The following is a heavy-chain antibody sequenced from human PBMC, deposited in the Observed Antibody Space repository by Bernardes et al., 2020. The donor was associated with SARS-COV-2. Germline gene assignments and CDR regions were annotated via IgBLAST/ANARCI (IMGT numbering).Heavy chain of an antibody. CDR2: ISAYNGNT. V-gene: IGHV1-18*01. Sequence: ASVKVSCKSSVYTFTSYDISWVRQAPGQGLEWMGWISAYNGNTNYAQKLQGRVTMTTDTSTSTAYMELRSLRSDDTAVCYCARDKLVLGPGVYYYYGMDVWGQGTTVTVSS. J-gene: IGHJ6*02. D-gene: IGHD2-8*02. CDR3: ARDKLVLGPGVYYYYGMDV. CDR1: VYTFTSYD.